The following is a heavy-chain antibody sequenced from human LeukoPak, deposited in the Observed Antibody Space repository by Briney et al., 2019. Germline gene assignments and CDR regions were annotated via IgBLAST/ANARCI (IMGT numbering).Heavy chain of an antibody. J-gene: IGHJ4*02. CDR1: GVSISSSSYY. CDR2: IYYSGST. Sequence: SETLSLTCTVSGVSISSSSYYWGWIRQPPGKGLEWIGSIYYSGSTYYNPSLKSRVTISVDTSKNQFSLKLSSVTAADTAVYYCARSSIATRGYFDYWGQGTLVTVSS. V-gene: IGHV4-39*07. D-gene: IGHD6-6*01. CDR3: ARSSIATRGYFDY.